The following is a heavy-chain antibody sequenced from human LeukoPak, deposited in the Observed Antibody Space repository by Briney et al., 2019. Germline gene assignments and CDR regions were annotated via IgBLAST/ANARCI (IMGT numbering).Heavy chain of an antibody. CDR1: GFTFSSYS. CDR3: ARDVEPNAFDI. D-gene: IGHD5-24*01. J-gene: IGHJ3*02. CDR2: ISSSSSYI. Sequence: GGSLRLSCAASGFTFSSYSMNWVRQAPGKGLEWVSSISSSSSYIYYADSVKGRFTISRDNAKNSLYPQMNSLRAEDTAVYYCARDVEPNAFDIWGQGTMVTVSS. V-gene: IGHV3-21*01.